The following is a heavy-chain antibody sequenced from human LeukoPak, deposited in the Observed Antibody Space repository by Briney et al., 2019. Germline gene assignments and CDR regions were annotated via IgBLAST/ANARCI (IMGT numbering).Heavy chain of an antibody. CDR3: ARAVVPAAIGWFDP. D-gene: IGHD2-2*02. CDR2: ISSSSNTI. V-gene: IGHV3-48*04. CDR1: GFTISDYI. Sequence: PGGSLRLSCAASGFTISDYIMNWVRQAPGKGVEWGSYISSSSNTIYYADSVKGRFTISRDNARNSLYPQMNSLRVEDTAVYYCARAVVPAAIGWFDPWGQGTLVTVCS. J-gene: IGHJ5*02.